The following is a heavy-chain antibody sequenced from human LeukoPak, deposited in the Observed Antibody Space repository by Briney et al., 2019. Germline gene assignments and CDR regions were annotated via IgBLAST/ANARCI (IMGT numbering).Heavy chain of an antibody. CDR2: IRSKPNSYAT. Sequence: HPGGSLRLSCAASGFTFSGSAMHWVRQASGKGLEWVGRIRSKPNSYATAYAASVKGMFTISRDDSKNTAFLQMKSLKTEDTALYYCTRHDNYYDISGPSHWGQGTLVTVSS. CDR1: GFTFSGSA. V-gene: IGHV3-73*01. CDR3: TRHDNYYDISGPSH. D-gene: IGHD3-22*01. J-gene: IGHJ4*02.